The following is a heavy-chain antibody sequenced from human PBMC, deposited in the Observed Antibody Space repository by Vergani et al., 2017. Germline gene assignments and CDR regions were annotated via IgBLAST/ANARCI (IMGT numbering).Heavy chain of an antibody. CDR1: GFTFSSYA. V-gene: IGHV3-23*01. Sequence: EVQLLESGGGLVQPGGSQRLSCAASGFTFSSYAMSWVRQAPGKGVEWVSAISGSGGSTFYADSVKGRFTISRDNSKNTLYLQLNSLRAEDTAVYYCAKDSAVAGLGTDAFDIWGQGTTVTVSS. D-gene: IGHD6-19*01. J-gene: IGHJ3*02. CDR2: ISGSGGST. CDR3: AKDSAVAGLGTDAFDI.